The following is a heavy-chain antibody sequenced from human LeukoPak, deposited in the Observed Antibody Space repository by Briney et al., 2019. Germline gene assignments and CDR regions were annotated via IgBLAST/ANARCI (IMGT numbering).Heavy chain of an antibody. Sequence: ASVKVSCKTSGYTFTGYYMHWVRQAPGQGLEWMGGIIPIFGTANYAQKFQGRVTITADESTSTAYMELSSLRSEDTAVYYCARDCGGDCPVDYWGQGTLVTVSS. V-gene: IGHV1-69*13. CDR3: ARDCGGDCPVDY. CDR2: IIPIFGTA. CDR1: GYTFTGYY. J-gene: IGHJ4*02. D-gene: IGHD2-21*02.